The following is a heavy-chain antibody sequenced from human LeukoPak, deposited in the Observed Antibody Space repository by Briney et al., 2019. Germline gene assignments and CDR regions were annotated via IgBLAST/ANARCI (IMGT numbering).Heavy chain of an antibody. CDR1: GFTFSSYA. V-gene: IGHV3-23*01. Sequence: GGSLRLSCAASGFTFSSYAMSWVRQAPGKGLEWVSAISGSGGSTYYADSVKGRFTISRDNSKNTLYLQMNSLRAEDTAVYYCAKGYCSGGSCEPIYYYYYMDVWGKGTTVTVSS. D-gene: IGHD2-15*01. J-gene: IGHJ6*03. CDR3: AKGYCSGGSCEPIYYYYYMDV. CDR2: ISGSGGST.